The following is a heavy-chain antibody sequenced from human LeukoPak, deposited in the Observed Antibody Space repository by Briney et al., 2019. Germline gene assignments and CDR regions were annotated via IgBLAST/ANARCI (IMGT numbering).Heavy chain of an antibody. CDR2: MNHSGST. V-gene: IGHV4-34*01. CDR1: GGSFSGYY. CDR3: AREMYRTDSSSHPFDY. Sequence: PSEALSLTCAVYGGSFSGYYWSWIRQPPGKGLEWIGEMNHSGSTNYNPSLKSRVTISVDTSKNQFSLKLSSVTAEDTAVYYCAREMYRTDSSSHPFDYWGQGTLVTVSS. D-gene: IGHD6-13*01. J-gene: IGHJ4*02.